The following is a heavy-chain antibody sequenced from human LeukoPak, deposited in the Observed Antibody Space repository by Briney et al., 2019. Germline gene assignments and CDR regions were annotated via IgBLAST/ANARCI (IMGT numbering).Heavy chain of an antibody. CDR3: ARGERGMDV. V-gene: IGHV4-34*01. CDR2: INHSGST. J-gene: IGHJ6*02. Sequence: SETLSLTCAVYGGSFSGYYWSWIRQPPGKGLEWIGEINHSGSTNYNPSLKSRVTISVDTSKNQFSLELSSVTAADTAVYYCARGERGMDVWGQGTTVTVSS. CDR1: GGSFSGYY.